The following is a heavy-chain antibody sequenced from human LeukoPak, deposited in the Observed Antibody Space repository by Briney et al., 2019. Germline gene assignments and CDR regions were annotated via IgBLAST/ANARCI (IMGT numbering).Heavy chain of an antibody. CDR2: ISSSSSYI. J-gene: IGHJ4*02. CDR3: ARDQTNYCGGDCYSDY. Sequence: GGSLRLSCAASGFTFSSYGMHWVRQAPGKGLEWVSSISSSSSYIYYADSVKGRFTISRDNAKNSLYLQMNSLRAEDTAVYYCARDQTNYCGGDCYSDYWGQGTLVTVSS. D-gene: IGHD2-21*02. CDR1: GFTFSSYG. V-gene: IGHV3-21*01.